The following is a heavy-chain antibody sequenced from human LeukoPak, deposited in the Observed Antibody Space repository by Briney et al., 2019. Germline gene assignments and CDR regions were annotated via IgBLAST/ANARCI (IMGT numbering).Heavy chain of an antibody. CDR3: AREYSSSWYKGFYHY. D-gene: IGHD6-13*01. Sequence: ASVKVSCKASGNSLNNYHMHWVRQAPGQGLEWLGIIRPGGDGPSYAQKFQGRVTMTRDMSTSTAYMELSSLRSEDTAVYYCAREYSSSWYKGFYHYWGQGTLVTVSS. CDR2: IRPGGDGP. V-gene: IGHV1-46*02. J-gene: IGHJ4*02. CDR1: GNSLNNYH.